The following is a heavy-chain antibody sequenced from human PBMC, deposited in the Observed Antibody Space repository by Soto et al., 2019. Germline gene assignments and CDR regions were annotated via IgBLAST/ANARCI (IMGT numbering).Heavy chain of an antibody. CDR2: ISGSGGST. CDR1: GFTFSSYA. Sequence: EVQLLESGGGLVQPGGSLRLSCAASGFTFSSYAMSWVRQAPGKGLEWVSAISGSGGSTYYADSVKGRFTISRDNSKSTLYLQMNSLRAEDTAVYYCAKAPSLYCSGGSCYQSYWYFDLCGRGTLVTVSS. V-gene: IGHV3-23*01. J-gene: IGHJ2*01. D-gene: IGHD2-15*01. CDR3: AKAPSLYCSGGSCYQSYWYFDL.